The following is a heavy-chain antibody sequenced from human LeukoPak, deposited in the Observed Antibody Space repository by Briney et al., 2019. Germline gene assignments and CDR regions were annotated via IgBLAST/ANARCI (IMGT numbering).Heavy chain of an antibody. CDR1: GVTFSSYE. Sequence: GGSLRLSCAASGVTFSSYEMNWVRQAPGKGLEWVSYISSSGSTIYYPDSVRGRFTISRDNAKSSLYLQMSSLRAEDTAVYYCARDRDYGDPDYCGEGNLVTASS. V-gene: IGHV3-48*03. D-gene: IGHD4-17*01. J-gene: IGHJ4*02. CDR3: ARDRDYGDPDY. CDR2: ISSSGSTI.